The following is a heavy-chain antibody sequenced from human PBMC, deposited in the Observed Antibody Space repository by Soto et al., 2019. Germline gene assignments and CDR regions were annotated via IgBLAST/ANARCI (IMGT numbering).Heavy chain of an antibody. CDR1: ELTLTNAW. Sequence: EVRLEESGGGLVKPGGSLRLSCVASELTLTNAWMSWVRQAPGKGLEWVGRIKSKTEGGTPDYAAPVKGRFTLSRDDSKHTLYLHMNSLMTEDTAVYYCTNLIRGFSDSPYWGQGTLVTVSS. D-gene: IGHD5-18*01. CDR2: IKSKTEGGTP. CDR3: TNLIRGFSDSPY. V-gene: IGHV3-15*01. J-gene: IGHJ4*02.